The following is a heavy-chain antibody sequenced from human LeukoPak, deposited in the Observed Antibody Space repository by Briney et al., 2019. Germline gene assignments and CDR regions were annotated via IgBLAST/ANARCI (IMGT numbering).Heavy chain of an antibody. CDR3: AREVVRGVTTGVWFDP. Sequence: PSETLSLTCAVYGGSFSGYYWSWIRQPPGKGLEWIGEINHSGSTNYNPSLKSRVTISVDTSKNQFSLKLSFVTAADTAVYYCAREVVRGVTTGVWFDPWGQGTLVTVSS. CDR2: INHSGST. D-gene: IGHD3-10*01. CDR1: GGSFSGYY. V-gene: IGHV4-34*01. J-gene: IGHJ5*02.